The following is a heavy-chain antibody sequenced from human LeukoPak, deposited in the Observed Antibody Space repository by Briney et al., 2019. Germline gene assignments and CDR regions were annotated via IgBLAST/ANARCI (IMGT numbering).Heavy chain of an antibody. V-gene: IGHV4-34*01. CDR2: INHSGST. J-gene: IGHJ4*02. D-gene: IGHD3-10*01. CDR3: ARVGRYDYYGSSLVTDY. CDR1: GGSFSGYY. Sequence: SETLSLTCAVYGGSFSGYYWSWIRQPPGKGLEWIGEINHSGSTNYNPSLKSRVTISVDTSKNQFSLKLSSVTAADTAVYYCARVGRYDYYGSSLVTDYWGQGTLVTVSS.